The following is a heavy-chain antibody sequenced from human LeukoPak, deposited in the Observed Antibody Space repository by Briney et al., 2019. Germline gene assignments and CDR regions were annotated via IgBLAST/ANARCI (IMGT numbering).Heavy chain of an antibody. CDR1: GFTFTDYY. J-gene: IGHJ4*02. Sequence: GSLRLSCAASGFTFTDYYMTWIRQAPGKGLEYISYISRSGYSIDYADSVKGRFTISRDNAKNSLFLQMSSLRVEDTAVYYCARAFIAARPDFWGQGTLVTVSS. CDR2: ISRSGYSI. CDR3: ARAFIAARPDF. D-gene: IGHD6-13*01. V-gene: IGHV3-11*01.